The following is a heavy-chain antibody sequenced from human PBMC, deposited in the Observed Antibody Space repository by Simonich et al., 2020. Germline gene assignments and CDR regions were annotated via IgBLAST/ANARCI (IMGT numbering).Heavy chain of an antibody. CDR2: INSDGGST. D-gene: IGHD4-4*01. CDR1: GFTFSSYW. J-gene: IGHJ3*02. V-gene: IGHV3-74*01. CDR3: ARDYSNYDAFDI. Sequence: EVQLVESGGGLVQPGGSLRLSCAASGFTFSSYWMHWVRQAPGKGQVGGLRINSDGGSTSYADSGKCRFTISRDNAKNTLYLQMNSLRAEDTAVYYCARDYSNYDAFDIWGQGTMVTVSS.